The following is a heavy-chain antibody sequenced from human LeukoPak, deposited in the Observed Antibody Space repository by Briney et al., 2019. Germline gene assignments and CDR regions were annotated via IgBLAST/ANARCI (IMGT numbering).Heavy chain of an antibody. D-gene: IGHD6-25*01. CDR2: INSDGSST. J-gene: IGHJ4*02. CDR3: ARSGSSGWTDFVY. V-gene: IGHV3-74*01. CDR1: GFTFSSYW. Sequence: GGSLRLSCAASGFTFSSYWMHWVRQAPGKGLVWVSRINSDGSSTSYADSVKGRFTISRDNAKNTLYLQMNSLRAEDTAVYYCARSGSSGWTDFVYWGQGTLVTVSS.